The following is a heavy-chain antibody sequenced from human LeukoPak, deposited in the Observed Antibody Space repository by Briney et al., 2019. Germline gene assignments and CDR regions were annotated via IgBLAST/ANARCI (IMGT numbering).Heavy chain of an antibody. D-gene: IGHD4-23*01. J-gene: IGHJ4*02. CDR1: GYTFTSYY. V-gene: IGHV1-46*03. CDR3: ARALGGLYFDY. Sequence: ASVKVSCKANGYTFTSYYMHWVRQAPGQGLEWMGIINPSGGSTSYAQKFQGRVTMTRDTSTSTVYMELSSLRSEDTAVYYCARALGGLYFDYWGQGTLVTVSS. CDR2: INPSGGST.